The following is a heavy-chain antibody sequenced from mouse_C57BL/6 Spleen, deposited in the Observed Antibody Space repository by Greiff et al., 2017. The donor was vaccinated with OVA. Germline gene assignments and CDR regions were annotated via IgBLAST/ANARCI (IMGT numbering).Heavy chain of an antibody. CDR2: LDPSDSYT. CDR1: GYTFTSYW. Sequence: VQLQQPGAELVKPGASVKLSCKASGYTFTSYWMQWVKQRPGQGLEWIGELDPSDSYTNYNQKFKGKATLTVDTSSSTAYMQLSSLTSEDSAVYYCARFPPYYYGSSPPFAYWGQGTLVTVSA. D-gene: IGHD1-1*01. J-gene: IGHJ3*01. CDR3: ARFPPYYYGSSPPFAY. V-gene: IGHV1-50*01.